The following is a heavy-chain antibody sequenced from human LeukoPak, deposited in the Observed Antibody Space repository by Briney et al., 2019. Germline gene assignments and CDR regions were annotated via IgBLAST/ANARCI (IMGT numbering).Heavy chain of an antibody. CDR1: GFTFSSYG. V-gene: IGHV3-33*01. CDR3: ASNHETPFDY. Sequence: GGSLRLSCAASGFTFSSYGMHWVRQAPGKGLEWVAVIWYDGSNKYYADSVKGRFTISRDDSKNTLYLQMNSLRAEDTAVYYCASNHETPFDYWGQGTLVTVSS. CDR2: IWYDGSNK. D-gene: IGHD1-14*01. J-gene: IGHJ4*02.